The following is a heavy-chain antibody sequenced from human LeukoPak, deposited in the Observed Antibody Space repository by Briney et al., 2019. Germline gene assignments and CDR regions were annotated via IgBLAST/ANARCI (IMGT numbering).Heavy chain of an antibody. CDR3: ARRPYSSGWLHYYGMDV. J-gene: IGHJ6*02. CDR2: FDPEDGET. V-gene: IGHV1-24*01. D-gene: IGHD6-19*01. Sequence: ASVKVSCKVSGYTLTELSMHWVRQAPGKGLEWMGGFDPEDGETIYAQKFQGRVTMTEDTSTDTAYMELSSLRSEDTAVYYCARRPYSSGWLHYYGMDVWGQGTTVTVSS. CDR1: GYTLTELS.